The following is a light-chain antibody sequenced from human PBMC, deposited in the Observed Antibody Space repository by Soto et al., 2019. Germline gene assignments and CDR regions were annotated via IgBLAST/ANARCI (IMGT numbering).Light chain of an antibody. J-gene: IGLJ1*01. Sequence: QSALTQPPSASGTPGQRVTISCSGSGSNIGSNYVYWYQQLPGTAPKLLIYRNNQRPSGVPDRFSGSKSGTSASLAISGLRSEDGADYFCAAWDDSLSVGVFGTGTKVTV. CDR2: RNN. CDR3: AAWDDSLSVGV. CDR1: GSNIGSNY. V-gene: IGLV1-47*01.